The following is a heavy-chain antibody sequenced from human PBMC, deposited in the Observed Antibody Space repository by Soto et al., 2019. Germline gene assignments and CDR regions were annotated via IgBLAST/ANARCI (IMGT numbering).Heavy chain of an antibody. CDR3: ARAIRYYDSSGSLDY. J-gene: IGHJ4*02. CDR2: ISSSSSYI. V-gene: IGHV3-21*01. D-gene: IGHD3-22*01. CDR1: GFTFSSYS. Sequence: LRLSCAASGFTFSSYSMNWVRQAPGKGLEWVSSISSSSSYIYYADSVKGRFTISRDNAKNSLYLQMNSLRAEDTAVYYCARAIRYYDSSGSLDYWGQGTLVTVSS.